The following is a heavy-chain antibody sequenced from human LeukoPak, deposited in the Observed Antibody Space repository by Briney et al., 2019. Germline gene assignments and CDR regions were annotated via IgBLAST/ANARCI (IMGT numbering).Heavy chain of an antibody. CDR3: ARDSKAVAVDFDY. V-gene: IGHV3-74*01. J-gene: IGHJ4*02. CDR1: GFTFSSFA. CDR2: INSDGSST. D-gene: IGHD6-19*01. Sequence: PGGSLRLSCAASGFTFSSFAMSWVRQAPGKGLVWVSRINSDGSSTSYADSVKGRFTISRDNAKNSLYLQMNSLRAEDTAVYYCARDSKAVAVDFDYWGQGTLVTVST.